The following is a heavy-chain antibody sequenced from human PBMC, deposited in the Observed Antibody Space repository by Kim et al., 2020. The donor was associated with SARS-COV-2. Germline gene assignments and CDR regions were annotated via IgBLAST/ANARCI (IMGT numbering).Heavy chain of an antibody. V-gene: IGHV4-34*01. CDR3: ARVEVGGSYSSPRGRLDY. J-gene: IGHJ4*01. CDR1: GGSFSGYY. D-gene: IGHD1-26*01. Sequence: SETLSLTCSVFGGSFSGYYWSWIRQTPQEGLEWIGEINHSGSANYNPSLNSRVTISIDTSRNQFSLKLSSVTAADTAVYYCARVEVGGSYSSPRGRLDY. CDR2: INHSGSA.